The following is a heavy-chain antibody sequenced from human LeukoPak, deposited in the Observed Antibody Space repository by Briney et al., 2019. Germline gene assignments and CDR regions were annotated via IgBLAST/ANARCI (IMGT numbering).Heavy chain of an antibody. D-gene: IGHD5-24*01. J-gene: IGHJ4*02. V-gene: IGHV3-66*01. CDR3: ASSLTPGDGYNSRPFDY. CDR2: IYSDGST. Sequence: GGSLRLSCAASGFTVSSNYMSWVRQAPGKGLEWVSIIYSDGSTYYADSVKGRFTISRDNSKNTLYLQMNSLRAEDTAVYYCASSLTPGDGYNSRPFDYWGQGTLVTVSS. CDR1: GFTVSSNY.